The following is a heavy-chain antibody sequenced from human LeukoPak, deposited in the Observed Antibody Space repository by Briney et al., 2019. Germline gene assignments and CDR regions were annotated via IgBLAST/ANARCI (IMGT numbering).Heavy chain of an antibody. CDR1: GYTFTSYD. CDR3: ARDRGVRRDAFDI. D-gene: IGHD3-16*01. J-gene: IGHJ3*02. V-gene: IGHV1-46*01. Sequence: GASVKVSCKASGYTFTSYDINWVRQATGQGLEWMGIINPSGGSTSYAQKFQGRVTMTRDMSTSTVYMELSSLRSEDTAVYYCARDRGVRRDAFDIWGQGTMVTVSS. CDR2: INPSGGST.